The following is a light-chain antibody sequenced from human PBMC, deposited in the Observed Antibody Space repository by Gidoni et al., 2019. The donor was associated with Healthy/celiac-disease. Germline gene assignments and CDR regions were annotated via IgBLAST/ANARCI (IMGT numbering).Light chain of an antibody. CDR2: AAS. J-gene: IGKJ3*01. CDR3: QQYSTYPLT. V-gene: IGKV1-16*02. CDR1: QGIDDN. Sequence: DIQMTQSPSSLSASLGDRVTITCRASQGIDDNLAWFQQRPGKAPTSLIYAASSLQSGVPSKFSGSRSGTDFTLTISSLQPEDFATYYCQQYSTYPLTFGPGTKVDIK.